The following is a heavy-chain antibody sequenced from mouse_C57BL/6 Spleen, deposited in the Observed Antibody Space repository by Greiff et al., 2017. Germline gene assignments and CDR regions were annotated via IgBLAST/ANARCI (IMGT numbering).Heavy chain of an antibody. D-gene: IGHD1-1*01. J-gene: IGHJ4*01. Sequence: EVHLVESGGGLVKPGGSLKLSCAASGFTFSDYGMHWVRQAPEKGLEWVAYISSGSSTIYYADTVKGRFTISRDNAKNTLFLQMTSLRSEDTAMYYCARRDYGPYYAMDYWGQGTSVTVSS. CDR2: ISSGSSTI. V-gene: IGHV5-17*01. CDR1: GFTFSDYG. CDR3: ARRDYGPYYAMDY.